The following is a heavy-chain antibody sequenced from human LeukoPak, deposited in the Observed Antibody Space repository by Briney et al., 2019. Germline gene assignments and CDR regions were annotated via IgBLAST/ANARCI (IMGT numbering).Heavy chain of an antibody. CDR2: ISAYNGNT. J-gene: IGHJ3*02. V-gene: IGHV1-18*01. CDR1: VYTFTSYG. CDR3: AREVRDSSGYYSQGSDAFDI. Sequence: GASVTVSCKASVYTFTSYGISWVRQAPGQGLEWMGWISAYNGNTNYAQKLQGRVTMTTDTSTSTAYMELRSLRSDDTAVYYCAREVRDSSGYYSQGSDAFDIWGQGTMVTVSS. D-gene: IGHD3-22*01.